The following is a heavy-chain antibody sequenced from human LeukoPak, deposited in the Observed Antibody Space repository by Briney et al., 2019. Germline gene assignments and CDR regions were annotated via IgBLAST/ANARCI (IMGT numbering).Heavy chain of an antibody. D-gene: IGHD3-22*01. CDR2: ISGYNGNT. V-gene: IGHV1-18*01. Sequence: ASVKVSCKASGYTFTSYGISWVRQAPGQGLEWMGWISGYNGNTKNAQKLQGRVSMTTDTSTSTAYMELRSLRSDDTAVYYCARDRTTMISFDYWGQGTLVTVSS. CDR3: ARDRTTMISFDY. J-gene: IGHJ4*02. CDR1: GYTFTSYG.